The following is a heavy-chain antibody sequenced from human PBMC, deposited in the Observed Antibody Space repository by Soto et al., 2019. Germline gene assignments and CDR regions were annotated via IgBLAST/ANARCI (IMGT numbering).Heavy chain of an antibody. J-gene: IGHJ5*02. V-gene: IGHV6-1*01. CDR3: TKTTMTTVTTGWFDT. CDR2: TYYRSKWYN. D-gene: IGHD4-17*01. Sequence: SQTLSLTCAISGDSVSSNSAAWNWIRQSPSRGLEWLGRTYYRSKWYNDYAVSVKSRITINPDTSKNQFSLQLNSVTPEDTAVYYCTKTTMTTVTTGWFDTWGQATLVTVSS. CDR1: GDSVSSNSAA.